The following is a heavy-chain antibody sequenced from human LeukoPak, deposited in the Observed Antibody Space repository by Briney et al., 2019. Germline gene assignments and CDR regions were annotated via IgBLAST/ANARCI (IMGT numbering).Heavy chain of an antibody. V-gene: IGHV1-2*03. J-gene: IGHJ6*03. CDR3: ARDGVAGTYYYYDMDV. CDR2: KNPNSGAT. CDR1: GYTLTGYY. Sequence: LVASVNVSRKASGYTLTGYYIHGVRQAPGQGREWMGWKNPNSGATNYAQKFQGRVTMTRDTPISTAYMAVSRLRSDDTAVYYCARDGVAGTYYYYDMDVWGKGTTVTVSS. D-gene: IGHD6-19*01.